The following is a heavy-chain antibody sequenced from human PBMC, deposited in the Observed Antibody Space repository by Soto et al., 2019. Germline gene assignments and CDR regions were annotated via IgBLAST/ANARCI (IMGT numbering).Heavy chain of an antibody. J-gene: IGHJ3*02. Sequence: GGSLRLSCAASGFTFSSYGMHWVRQAPGKGLEWVAVISYDGSNKYYADSVKGRFTISRDNSKNTLYLQMNSLRAEDTAVYYCAKLPPLYGDYADAFDIWGQGTMVTVSS. CDR3: AKLPPLYGDYADAFDI. V-gene: IGHV3-30*18. D-gene: IGHD4-17*01. CDR1: GFTFSSYG. CDR2: ISYDGSNK.